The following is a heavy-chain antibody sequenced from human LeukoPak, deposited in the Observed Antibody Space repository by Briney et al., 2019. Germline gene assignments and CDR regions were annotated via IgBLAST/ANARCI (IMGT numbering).Heavy chain of an antibody. V-gene: IGHV1-2*02. J-gene: IGHJ4*02. D-gene: IGHD3-22*01. Sequence: ASVKVSCKASGYTFTGYYIHWMRQAPGQGLEWMGWINPNSGGTHYAQKFQGRVTMTRDTSISTGYMELNILRSDDTAVYYCARTLNYYDSSGYHYFGYWAREPWSPSPQ. CDR3: ARTLNYYDSSGYHYFGY. CDR2: INPNSGGT. CDR1: GYTFTGYY.